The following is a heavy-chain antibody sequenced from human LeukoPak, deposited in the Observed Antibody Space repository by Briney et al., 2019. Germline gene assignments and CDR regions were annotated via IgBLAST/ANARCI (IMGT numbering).Heavy chain of an antibody. CDR2: ISGSGGTT. Sequence: GGSLRLSCAASGFTFYTYAMSWVRQAPGKGLQWVAAISGSGGTTYYADSVKGRFTISRDNSKNTVYLQLSSLRAEDTAVYYCAKDPSDFLVDCGGQGTLVTVSS. D-gene: IGHD3-9*01. V-gene: IGHV3-23*01. J-gene: IGHJ4*02. CDR1: GFTFYTYA. CDR3: AKDPSDFLVDC.